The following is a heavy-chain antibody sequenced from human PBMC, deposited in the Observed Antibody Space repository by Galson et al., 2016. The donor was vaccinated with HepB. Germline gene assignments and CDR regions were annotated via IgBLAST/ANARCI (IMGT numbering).Heavy chain of an antibody. J-gene: IGHJ6*02. V-gene: IGHV3-30*18. CDR2: ISYAGSNK. CDR1: GFTFSSYA. D-gene: IGHD1-26*01. Sequence: SLRLSCAASGFTFSSYAMYWVRQAPGKGLEWVAVISYAGSNKYYADSVKGRFTISRDNSKNTLSLQMNSLRAEDTAVYYCAKEPAPVGSYGVYYYYGMDVWGQGTTVTVSS. CDR3: AKEPAPVGSYGVYYYYGMDV.